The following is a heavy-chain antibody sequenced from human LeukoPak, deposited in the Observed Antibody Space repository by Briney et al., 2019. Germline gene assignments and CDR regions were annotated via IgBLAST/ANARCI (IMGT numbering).Heavy chain of an antibody. V-gene: IGHV3-23*01. CDR3: AKDLSVVVVAASDY. CDR1: GFTFSSYA. D-gene: IGHD2-15*01. CDR2: ISGSGGST. Sequence: GGSLRLSCAASGFTFSSYAMSWVRQVPGKGLAWVSAISGSGGSTYYADSVKGRFTISRDNSKNTLYLQMNSLRAEDTAVYYCAKDLSVVVVAASDYWGQGTLVTVSS. J-gene: IGHJ4*02.